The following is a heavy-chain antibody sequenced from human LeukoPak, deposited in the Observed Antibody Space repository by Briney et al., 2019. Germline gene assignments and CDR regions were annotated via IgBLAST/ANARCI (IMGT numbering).Heavy chain of an antibody. CDR1: GFTFTSYS. Sequence: GGSLRLSCAASGFTFTSYSMNWVRQAPGKGLEWVSTISGGGGSTYYADSVKGRFTISRDNSKNTLYLQVNSLRAEDTAVYYCAASYGSGSYLSWFDPWGQGTLVTVSS. V-gene: IGHV3-23*01. CDR2: ISGGGGST. D-gene: IGHD3-10*01. J-gene: IGHJ5*02. CDR3: AASYGSGSYLSWFDP.